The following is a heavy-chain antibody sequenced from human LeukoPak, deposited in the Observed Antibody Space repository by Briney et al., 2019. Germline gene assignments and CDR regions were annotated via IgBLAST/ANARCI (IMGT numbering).Heavy chain of an antibody. V-gene: IGHV1-69*04. Sequence: ASVNVSCKASGGTFSSYAISWVRQAPGQGLEWMGRIIPILGIANYAQKFQGRATITADKSTSTAYVELSSLRSEDTAVYYCARVSSAYCGGDCYADFDYWGQGTLVTVSS. D-gene: IGHD2-21*01. CDR3: ARVSSAYCGGDCYADFDY. CDR2: IIPILGIA. CDR1: GGTFSSYA. J-gene: IGHJ4*02.